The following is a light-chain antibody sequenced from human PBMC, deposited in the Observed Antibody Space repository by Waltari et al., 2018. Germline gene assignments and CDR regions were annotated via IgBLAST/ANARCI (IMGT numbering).Light chain of an antibody. Sequence: DVVMTQSPLSLPVTLGQPASISCRSNESLAYLTWFYQRPGQAPRRLIHLASRRDSGVPDRFIGSGSGTAFTLQITRVEPEDLGVYYCMQGSRPVSFGQGTKLEIK. CDR3: MQGSRPVS. V-gene: IGKV2-30*01. CDR2: LAS. CDR1: ESLAY. J-gene: IGKJ2*03.